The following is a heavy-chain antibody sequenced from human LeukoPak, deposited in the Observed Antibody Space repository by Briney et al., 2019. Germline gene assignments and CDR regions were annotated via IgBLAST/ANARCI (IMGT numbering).Heavy chain of an antibody. CDR1: GFTFSSYA. J-gene: IGHJ4*02. CDR2: ISTTSSYI. Sequence: GGSLRLSCAASGFTFSSYAMSWVRQAPGKGLEWVSSISTTSSYIYYADSVKGRFAISRDDAKDSLYLQMNSLRAEDTAVYYCARDLDREGGIGYYWGQGTLVTVSS. D-gene: IGHD3-16*02. V-gene: IGHV3-21*01. CDR3: ARDLDREGGIGYY.